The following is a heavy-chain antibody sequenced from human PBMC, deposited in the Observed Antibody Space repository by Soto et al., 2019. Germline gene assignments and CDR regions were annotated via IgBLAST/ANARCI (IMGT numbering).Heavy chain of an antibody. CDR1: GYTFTSYD. CDR2: INPNSGGT. J-gene: IGHJ6*02. V-gene: IGHV1-2*04. D-gene: IGHD1-1*01. Sequence: ASVKVSCKASGYTFTSYDINWVRQAPGQGLEWMGWINPNSGGTNYAQKFQGWVTMTRDTSISTAYMELSRLRSDDTAVYYCASSGPRTDIYGMDVWGQGTTVTVS. CDR3: ASSGPRTDIYGMDV.